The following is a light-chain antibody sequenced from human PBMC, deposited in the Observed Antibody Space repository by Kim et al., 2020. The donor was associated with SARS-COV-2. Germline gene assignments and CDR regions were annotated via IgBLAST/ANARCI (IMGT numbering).Light chain of an antibody. CDR1: SSNIGSNY. Sequence: QRVTISCSGGSSNIGSNYVYWYQQLPGTAPKLLIYRNNQRPSGVPDRFSGSKSGTSASLAISGLRSEDEADYYCAAWDDSLGGSWVFGGGTQLTVL. CDR3: AAWDDSLGGSWV. J-gene: IGLJ3*02. CDR2: RNN. V-gene: IGLV1-47*01.